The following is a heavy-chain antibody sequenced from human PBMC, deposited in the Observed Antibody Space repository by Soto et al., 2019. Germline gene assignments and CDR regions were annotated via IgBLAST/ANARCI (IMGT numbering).Heavy chain of an antibody. J-gene: IGHJ6*03. Sequence: QVQLVESGGGLVKPVGSLRLSCVGSGFTFSDYYINWVRQAPGKGLEWISYVSTRGSTVNYADSVEGRFTIFRDNAENSLYLQMNSLTPEDTAIYYCAREGGFWSGSYPPSQYYYMDVWGKGTTVTVSS. CDR1: GFTFSDYY. V-gene: IGHV3-11*01. CDR2: VSTRGSTV. D-gene: IGHD3-3*01. CDR3: AREGGFWSGSYPPSQYYYMDV.